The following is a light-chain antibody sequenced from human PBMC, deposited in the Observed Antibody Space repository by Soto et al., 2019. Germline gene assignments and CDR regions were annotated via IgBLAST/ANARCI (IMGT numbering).Light chain of an antibody. CDR1: QNLVYGSNNDSY. CDR2: WAS. V-gene: IGKV4-1*01. CDR3: QQYYNTPLT. J-gene: IGKJ4*01. Sequence: DIVMTQSPDSLAVSLGERATINCKSSQNLVYGSNNDSYLAWTHQKRGNRPKQLFYWASTRESGVPDRLSGSGSGTDFSLTISNLQAEDVAIYYCQQYYNTPLTFGGGTKVEIK.